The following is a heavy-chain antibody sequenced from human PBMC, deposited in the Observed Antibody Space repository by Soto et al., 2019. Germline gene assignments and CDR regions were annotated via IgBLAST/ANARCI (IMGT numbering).Heavy chain of an antibody. CDR1: GGSISSGGYS. J-gene: IGHJ4*02. CDR2: MYYSGNT. V-gene: IGHV4-31*03. Sequence: QVQLQESGPGLVKPSQTLSLTCTVSGGSISSGGYSWSWIRQHPGKGLEWIGCMYYSGNTYYNPSLKSRVTILIDTSTNQFSLKLRSVTAADTAVYYCTRGITVFGVVYFDYWGQGTLVTVSS. CDR3: TRGITVFGVVYFDY. D-gene: IGHD3-3*01.